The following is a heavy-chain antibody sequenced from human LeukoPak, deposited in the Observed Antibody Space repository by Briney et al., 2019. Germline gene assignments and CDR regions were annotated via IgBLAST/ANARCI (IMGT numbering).Heavy chain of an antibody. CDR3: ALTNWNRDYFDY. D-gene: IGHD1-1*01. CDR1: GYTFTSYT. V-gene: IGHV1-2*02. CDR2: INPNSGGT. Sequence: ASVKVSCKASGYTFTSYTMNWVRQAPGQGLEWMGWINPNSGGTNYAQKFQGRVTMTRDTSISTAYMELSRLRSDDTAVYYCALTNWNRDYFDYWGQGTLVTVSS. J-gene: IGHJ4*02.